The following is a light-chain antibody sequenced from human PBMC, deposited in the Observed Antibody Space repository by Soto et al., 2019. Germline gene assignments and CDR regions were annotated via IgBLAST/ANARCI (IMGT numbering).Light chain of an antibody. J-gene: IGKJ5*01. Sequence: DIQMTQSPSSVPASVGDRVTITCRASQGISSWLAWYQKKPGKAPNLLIYAASRLQSGVPSRFSGSESGTDFTLTISSLQPEDCAIYFCQQGNSFPITFGQGTRLEIK. CDR1: QGISSW. CDR2: AAS. CDR3: QQGNSFPIT. V-gene: IGKV1-12*01.